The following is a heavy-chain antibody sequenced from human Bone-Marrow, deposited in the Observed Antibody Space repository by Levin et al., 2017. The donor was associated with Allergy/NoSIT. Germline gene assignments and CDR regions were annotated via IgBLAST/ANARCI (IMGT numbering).Heavy chain of an antibody. J-gene: IGHJ2*01. V-gene: IGHV4-59*08. D-gene: IGHD5-18*01. CDR3: ARRVENVDTAMVRPDYWYFDL. Sequence: PSETLSLTCTVSGGSISSYYWSWIRQPPGKGLEWIGYIYYSGSTNYNPSLKSRVTISVDTSKNQFSLKLSSVTAADTAVYYCARRVENVDTAMVRPDYWYFDLWGRGTLVTVSS. CDR2: IYYSGST. CDR1: GGSISSYY.